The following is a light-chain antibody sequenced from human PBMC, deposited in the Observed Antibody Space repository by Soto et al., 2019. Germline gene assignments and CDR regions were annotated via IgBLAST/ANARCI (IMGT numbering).Light chain of an antibody. J-gene: IGLJ1*01. CDR3: NSYTSKSTGV. CDR2: EVS. CDR1: SSDVGGYNY. Sequence: QSALTQPASVSGSPGQSITISCTGTSSDVGGYNYVSWYQQHPGKAPKLIIYEVSSRPSGVSNRFSGSRSDNTASLTISGLQAEDEADYYCNSYTSKSTGVFGPGTKLTVL. V-gene: IGLV2-14*01.